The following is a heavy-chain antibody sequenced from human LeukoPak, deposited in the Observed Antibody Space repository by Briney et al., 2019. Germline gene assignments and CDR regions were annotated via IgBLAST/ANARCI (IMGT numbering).Heavy chain of an antibody. CDR2: INQGESMI. CDR3: AKLLRDVTIYDF. CDR1: GFRFSRYW. V-gene: IGHV3-7*01. Sequence: GGSLRLSCAASGFRFSRYWMSWVRQAPGKGLEWVTSINQGESMIWYVDSVKGRFTISRDNANNLLFLQMNYMRVEDTAVYYCAKLLRDVTIYDFWGHGDLVTVSS. J-gene: IGHJ4*03. D-gene: IGHD5-24*01.